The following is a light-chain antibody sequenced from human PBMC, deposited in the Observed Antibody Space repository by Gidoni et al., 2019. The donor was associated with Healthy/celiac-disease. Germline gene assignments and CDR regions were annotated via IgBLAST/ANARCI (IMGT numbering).Light chain of an antibody. CDR2: QDS. Sequence: SYELTQPPSVSVSPGQTAIITCSGDKLGDNYACWYQQKPGQSPVLVIYQDSKLPSGIPERFSGSNSGNTATLTISGTQAMDESYYYCQAWDSSTYVVFGGGTKLTVL. CDR3: QAWDSSTYVV. CDR1: KLGDNY. V-gene: IGLV3-1*01. J-gene: IGLJ2*01.